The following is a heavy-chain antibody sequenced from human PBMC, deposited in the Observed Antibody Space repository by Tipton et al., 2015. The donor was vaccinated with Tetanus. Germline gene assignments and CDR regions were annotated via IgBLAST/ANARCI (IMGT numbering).Heavy chain of an antibody. V-gene: IGHV4-39*02. CDR1: GGSISGSRNF. J-gene: IGHJ4*02. D-gene: IGHD2-21*01. Sequence: TLSLTCTVSGGSISGSRNFWGWIRQTPARGLEWIGSVDYTGHTYHNPSLKSRVTLSVDVSKNQFSLRVSSVTAADTAPYFCARDSHVGAPVVNCFDRWGLGTLVTVSS. CDR3: ARDSHVGAPVVNCFDR. CDR2: VDYTGHT.